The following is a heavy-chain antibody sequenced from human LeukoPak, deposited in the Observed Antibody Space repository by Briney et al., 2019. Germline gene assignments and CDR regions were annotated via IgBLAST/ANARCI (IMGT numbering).Heavy chain of an antibody. CDR2: IYYSGST. J-gene: IGHJ4*02. CDR1: GGSISSSSYY. V-gene: IGHV4-39*07. D-gene: IGHD3-10*01. Sequence: PSETLSLTCTVSGGSISSSSYYWGWIRQPPGKGLEWIGSIYYSGSTYYNPSLKSRVTMSVDMSTSQISLKLSSVTAADTAVYYCARAVGGDGSGSLWGPGTLVTVSS. CDR3: ARAVGGDGSGSL.